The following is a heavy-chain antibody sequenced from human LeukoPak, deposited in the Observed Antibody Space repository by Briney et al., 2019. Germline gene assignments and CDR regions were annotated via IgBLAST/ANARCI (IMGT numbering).Heavy chain of an antibody. D-gene: IGHD6-13*01. CDR2: IYSGGST. Sequence: GGSLRLSCVASGFIVSSNYMSWVRQAPGKGPERVSVIYSGGSTYYPDSVKGRFTISRDNSKNTLYLQMNSLRADDTAVYYCARGEGGIAAAGTDFWGQGTLVTVSS. CDR3: ARGEGGIAAAGTDF. V-gene: IGHV3-53*01. J-gene: IGHJ4*02. CDR1: GFIVSSNY.